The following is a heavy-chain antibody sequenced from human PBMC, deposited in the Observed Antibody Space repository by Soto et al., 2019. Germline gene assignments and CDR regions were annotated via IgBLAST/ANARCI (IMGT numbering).Heavy chain of an antibody. CDR2: IYYSGST. CDR1: GGSISSSSYY. CDR3: ARCSTNWNYGRSYYYYYMDV. V-gene: IGHV4-39*01. Sequence: QLQLQESGPGLVKPSETLSLTCTVSGGSISSSSYYWGWIRQPPGKGLEWIGSIYYSGSTYYNPSLKSRVTISVDTSKNQFSLKLSSVTAADTAVYYCARCSTNWNYGRSYYYYYMDVWGKGTTVTVSS. D-gene: IGHD1-7*01. J-gene: IGHJ6*03.